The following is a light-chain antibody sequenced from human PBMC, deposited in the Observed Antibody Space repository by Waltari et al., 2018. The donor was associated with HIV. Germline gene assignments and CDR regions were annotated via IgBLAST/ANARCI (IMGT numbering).Light chain of an antibody. CDR2: EVS. J-gene: IGLJ1*01. CDR1: SSAVGSYKL. Sequence: QSALTQPASVSGSPGQSITISCTGTSSAVGSYKLVSWYQQHPGKAPQLMVYEVSKRPSGVSNRFSASKSANTASLTISWLQAEDEADYYCCSYAGSNTHVFGTGTKVTVL. CDR3: CSYAGSNTHV. V-gene: IGLV2-23*02.